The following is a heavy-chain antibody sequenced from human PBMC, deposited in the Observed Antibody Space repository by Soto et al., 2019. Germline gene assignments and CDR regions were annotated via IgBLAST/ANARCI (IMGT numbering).Heavy chain of an antibody. V-gene: IGHV4-31*03. CDR3: ARDRREQPDYYYYGMDV. J-gene: IGHJ6*02. D-gene: IGHD1-26*01. CDR1: GGSISSGVYY. CDR2: IYYSGST. Sequence: SETLSLTCTVSGGSISSGVYYWSWIRQHPGKGLEWIGYIYYSGSTYYNPSLKSRVTISVDTSKNQFSLKLSSVTAADTAVYYCARDRREQPDYYYYGMDVWGQGTTVTAP.